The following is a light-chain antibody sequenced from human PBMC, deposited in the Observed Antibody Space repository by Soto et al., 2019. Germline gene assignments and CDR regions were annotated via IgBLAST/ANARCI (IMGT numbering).Light chain of an antibody. CDR3: QQYKSFPIT. CDR1: QDIRFY. V-gene: IGKV1-33*01. Sequence: DIQMTQSPSSLSASLGDRVTITCQASQDIRFYLNWFHQKTGQAPKLLIYDASQLETGVPSRFSGSGSGTDFTFTINSLQPEDIGTYYCQQYKSFPITFGQGTRLDI. CDR2: DAS. J-gene: IGKJ5*01.